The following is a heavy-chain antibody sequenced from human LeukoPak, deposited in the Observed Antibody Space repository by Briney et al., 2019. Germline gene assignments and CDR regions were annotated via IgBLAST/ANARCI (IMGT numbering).Heavy chain of an antibody. CDR3: AKVNSGSYLDAFDI. CDR2: ISWNSGSI. V-gene: IGHV3-9*01. CDR1: GFTFDDYA. Sequence: GGSLRLSCAASGFTFDDYAMHWVRQAPGKGLEWVSGISWNSGSIGYADSVKGRFTISRDNAKNSLCLQMNSLRAEDTALYYCAKVNSGSYLDAFDIWGQGTMVTVSS. D-gene: IGHD1-26*01. J-gene: IGHJ3*02.